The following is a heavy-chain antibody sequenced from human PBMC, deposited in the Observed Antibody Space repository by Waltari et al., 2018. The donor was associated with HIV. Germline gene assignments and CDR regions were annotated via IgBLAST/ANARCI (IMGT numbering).Heavy chain of an antibody. V-gene: IGHV1-3*01. D-gene: IGHD3-22*01. CDR1: GYTFTSYA. Sequence: QVQLVQSGAEVKKPGDAVKVSCKASGYTFTSYAMHWVRQAAGQRLECMGWINAGNGNTKYSQNFQVRVTITRDTSASTAYMELSSLRSEDTAVYYCARDGYYYDSSGYSSYFDYWGQGTLVTVSS. CDR3: ARDGYYYDSSGYSSYFDY. CDR2: INAGNGNT. J-gene: IGHJ4*02.